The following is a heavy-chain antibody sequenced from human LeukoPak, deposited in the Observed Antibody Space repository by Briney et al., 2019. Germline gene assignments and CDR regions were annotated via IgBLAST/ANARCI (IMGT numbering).Heavy chain of an antibody. D-gene: IGHD2/OR15-2a*01. J-gene: IGHJ4*02. CDR2: INHSGST. V-gene: IGHV4-34*01. CDR3: ARLSEWAFDY. CDR1: GGSFSGYY. Sequence: PSETLSLTCAVYGGSFSGYYWSWIRQPPGKGLEWIGEINHSGSTNYNPSLKSRVTISVDTSKNQFSLKLSSVTAADTAVYYCARLSEWAFDYWGQGTLVTVSS.